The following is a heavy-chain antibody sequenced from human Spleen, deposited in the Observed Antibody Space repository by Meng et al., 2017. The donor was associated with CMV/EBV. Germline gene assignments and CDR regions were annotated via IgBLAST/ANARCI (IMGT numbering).Heavy chain of an antibody. V-gene: IGHV1-46*01. CDR3: ARILYGGNPPFDY. J-gene: IGHJ4*03. Sequence: ASVKVSCKATGYTFTSYYMQWVRQAPGQGLEWMGIINPSGGSTTYARKFQGRVTMTRDTSKSTVYMELSSLRSEDTAVYFCARILYGGNPPFDYWGQGTTVTISS. D-gene: IGHD4-23*01. CDR2: INPSGGST. CDR1: GYTFTSYY.